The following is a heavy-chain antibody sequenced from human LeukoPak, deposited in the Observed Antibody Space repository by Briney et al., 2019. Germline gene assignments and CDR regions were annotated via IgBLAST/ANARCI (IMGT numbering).Heavy chain of an antibody. CDR1: GYNFPSYW. Sequence: GESLKISCKGSGYNFPSYWIGWVRQMPGKGLEWMGIMYPGDSETRYSPSFQGQVTISADKSISTAYLQWSSLKASDTAMYYCARLSGATTIDNWGQGTLVTVSS. CDR2: MYPGDSET. D-gene: IGHD1-14*01. CDR3: ARLSGATTIDN. V-gene: IGHV5-51*01. J-gene: IGHJ4*02.